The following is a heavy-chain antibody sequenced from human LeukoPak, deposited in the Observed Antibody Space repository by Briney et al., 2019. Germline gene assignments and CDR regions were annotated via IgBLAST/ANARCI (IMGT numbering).Heavy chain of an antibody. CDR3: ASELSGDGFDY. D-gene: IGHD7-27*01. V-gene: IGHV3-21*01. CDR1: GFTFSSYS. J-gene: IGHJ4*02. CDR2: ISSSSSYI. Sequence: GGSLRLSCAASGFTFSSYSMNWVRQAPGKGLEWVSSISSSSSYIYYADSVKGRFTISRDNAKNSLYLQMNSLRAEDTAVYYCASELSGDGFDYWGQGTLVTVSS.